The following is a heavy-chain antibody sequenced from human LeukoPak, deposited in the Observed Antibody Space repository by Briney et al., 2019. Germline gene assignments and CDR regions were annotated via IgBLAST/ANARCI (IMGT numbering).Heavy chain of an antibody. V-gene: IGHV4-34*01. Sequence: PSETLSLTCAVYGGSFSGYYWSWLRQPPGKGLEWVGEINHSGSTNYNPSLKSRVTISVDTSKNQFSLKLSSVTAADTAVYYCASAYYDILTGYLAPNDYWGQGTLVTVSS. CDR3: ASAYYDILTGYLAPNDY. CDR2: INHSGST. J-gene: IGHJ4*02. CDR1: GGSFSGYY. D-gene: IGHD3-9*01.